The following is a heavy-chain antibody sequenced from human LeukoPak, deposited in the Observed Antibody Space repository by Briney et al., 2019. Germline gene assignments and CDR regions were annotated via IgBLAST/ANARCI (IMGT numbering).Heavy chain of an antibody. V-gene: IGHV4-39*07. CDR3: ARVNCSSTSCYYAFDI. CDR1: GGSISSSSYY. D-gene: IGHD2-2*01. CDR2: IYYSGST. Sequence: PSETLSLTCTVSGGSISSSSYYWGWIRQPPGKGLEWIGSIYYSGSTYYNPSLKSRVTISVDTSKNQFSLKLSSVTAADTVVYYCARVNCSSTSCYYAFDIWGQGTMVTVSS. J-gene: IGHJ3*02.